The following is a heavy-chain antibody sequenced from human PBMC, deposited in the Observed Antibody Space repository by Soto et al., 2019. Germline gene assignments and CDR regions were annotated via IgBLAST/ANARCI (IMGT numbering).Heavy chain of an antibody. D-gene: IGHD3-10*01. CDR1: GLTVRTNY. CDR2: IYAGGTA. CDR3: ARETPNHYFSGSATYFSNHGMDV. J-gene: IGHJ6*02. V-gene: IGHV3-53*01. Sequence: DVHLQESGGGLIQPGGSLRLSCAASGLTVRTNYMSWVRQAPGKGLEWVSGIYAGGTAYYADSVKGRFTISRDNSKNTLDRQMKSLSPEDTAVYYCARETPNHYFSGSATYFSNHGMDVWGQGTTVTVSS.